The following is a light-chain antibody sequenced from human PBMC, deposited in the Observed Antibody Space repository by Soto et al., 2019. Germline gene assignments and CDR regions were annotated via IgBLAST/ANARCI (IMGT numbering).Light chain of an antibody. V-gene: IGKV1-5*03. CDR1: QSISSW. CDR2: KAS. Sequence: DIQMTQSPSTLSASVGDRVTITCRASQSISSWLAWYQQKPGKAPKLLIYKASNLETGVPSRFSGSGSGTEFTLTISSLQPDDFATYYCQQYNDYLLTVGPGTTVDIK. J-gene: IGKJ3*01. CDR3: QQYNDYLLT.